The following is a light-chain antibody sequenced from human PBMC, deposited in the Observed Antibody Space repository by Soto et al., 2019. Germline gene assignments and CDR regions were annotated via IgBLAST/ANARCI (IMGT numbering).Light chain of an antibody. J-gene: IGLJ2*01. CDR1: SSDVGGYTY. Sequence: QSALTQPASVSGSPGQSITISCTGTSSDVGGYTYVSWYQQHPGKAPKLMIYDVSNRPSGVSNRFSGSKSANTASLTISGLQAEDEADYYCSSYTSSNTLHVLFGGGTQLTVL. CDR3: SSYTSSNTLHVL. CDR2: DVS. V-gene: IGLV2-14*01.